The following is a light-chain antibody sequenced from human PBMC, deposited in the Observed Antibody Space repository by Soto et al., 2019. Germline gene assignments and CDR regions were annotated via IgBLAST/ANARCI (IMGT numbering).Light chain of an antibody. CDR2: GAS. V-gene: IGKV3-20*01. CDR3: QQYDNSPIT. Sequence: EIVLTQSPGILSLSPGERASLSCGASQSISSSFLAWYQQKPGQAPRXXIYGASSRATGIPDRFSGTGSETDCTLTISRLEPEDGAVYDGQQYDNSPITFGQGTRLEIK. CDR1: QSISSSF. J-gene: IGKJ5*01.